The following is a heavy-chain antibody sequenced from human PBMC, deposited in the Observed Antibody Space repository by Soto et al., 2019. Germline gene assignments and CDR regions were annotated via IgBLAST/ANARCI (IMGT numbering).Heavy chain of an antibody. Sequence: SETLSLTCTVSGGSISSGGYYWSWIRQHPGKGLEWIGYIYYSGSTYYNPSLKSRVTISVDTSKNQFSLKLSSVTAADTAVYYCARDKRPYYYDSSGPSDYWGQGTLVTVSS. CDR3: ARDKRPYYYDSSGPSDY. CDR1: GGSISSGGYY. CDR2: IYYSGST. J-gene: IGHJ4*02. D-gene: IGHD3-22*01. V-gene: IGHV4-31*03.